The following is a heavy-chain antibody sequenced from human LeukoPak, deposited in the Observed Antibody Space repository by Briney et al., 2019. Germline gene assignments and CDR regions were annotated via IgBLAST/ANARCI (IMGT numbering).Heavy chain of an antibody. V-gene: IGHV4-31*03. D-gene: IGHD3-22*01. CDR2: IYYSGNT. Sequence: SETLSLTCTVSGGSISSSSYYWGWIRQPPGKGLEWIGYIYYSGNTYCNPSLKSRVIISVDTSKNQFSLKLSSVTAADTAVYYCATSPYYYDSSGSPVNYFDYWGQGTLVTVSS. CDR3: ATSPYYYDSSGSPVNYFDY. CDR1: GGSISSSSYY. J-gene: IGHJ4*02.